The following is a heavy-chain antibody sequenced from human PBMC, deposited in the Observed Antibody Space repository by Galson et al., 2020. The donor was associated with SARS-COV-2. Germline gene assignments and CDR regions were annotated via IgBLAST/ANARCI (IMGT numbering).Heavy chain of an antibody. D-gene: IGHD3-9*01. J-gene: IGHJ4*02. CDR2: IYWDDEK. CDR3: AHDPTGFFYFPF. Sequence: SGPTLVKPTQTLTLTCSFSGFSLTTAGLGVAWIRQPPGKALEWLALIYWDDEKRYNTSLKSRLTIAKDTSKNQVVLTVTNMDPVDTATYYCAHDPTGFFYFPFWGQGTRVTVSS. V-gene: IGHV2-5*02. CDR1: GFSLTTAGLG.